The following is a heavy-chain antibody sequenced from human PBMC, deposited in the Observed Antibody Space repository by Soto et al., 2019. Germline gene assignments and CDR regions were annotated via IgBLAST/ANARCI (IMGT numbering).Heavy chain of an antibody. D-gene: IGHD2-21*02. J-gene: IGHJ6*02. CDR1: GFTFSSYS. Sequence: EVQLVESGGGLVKPGGSLRLSCAASGFTFSSYSMNWVRQAPGKGLEWVSSISCSTSYIYYADSVKGRFTISRDNAKNSLYLQMNSLRAEDTAVYYCARVLDDCDPYYYYGMDVWGQGTTVTVSS. CDR3: ARVLDDCDPYYYYGMDV. CDR2: ISCSTSYI. V-gene: IGHV3-21*01.